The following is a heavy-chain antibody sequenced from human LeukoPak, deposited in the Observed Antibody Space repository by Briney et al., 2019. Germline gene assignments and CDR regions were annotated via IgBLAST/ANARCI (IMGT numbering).Heavy chain of an antibody. V-gene: IGHV3-73*01. CDR3: SRPARDGFDI. J-gene: IGHJ3*02. CDR1: GFTISGSG. CDR2: IRSKANSDAT. Sequence: GRSLRLSCAASGFTISGSGMHWVRQASGKGLEWVGRIRSKANSDATAYAASVKGRVTISRDDSKNTAYLQMNSLKTEDTAVYYCSRPARDGFDIWGQGTMVTVSS.